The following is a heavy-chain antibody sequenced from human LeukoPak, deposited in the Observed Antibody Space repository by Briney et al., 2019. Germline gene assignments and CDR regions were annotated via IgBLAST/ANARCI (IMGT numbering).Heavy chain of an antibody. CDR2: IYYSGST. Sequence: PSETLSLACTVSGGSISSGGYYWSWIRQHPGKGLEWIGYIYYSGSTYYNPSLKSRVTISVDTSKNQFSLKLSSVTAADTAVYYCARDHTGAFDIWGQGTMVTVSS. D-gene: IGHD4-17*01. CDR3: ARDHTGAFDI. V-gene: IGHV4-31*03. CDR1: GGSISSGGYY. J-gene: IGHJ3*02.